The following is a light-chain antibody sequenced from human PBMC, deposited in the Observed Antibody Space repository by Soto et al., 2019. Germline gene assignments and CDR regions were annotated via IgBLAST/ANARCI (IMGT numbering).Light chain of an antibody. CDR2: GNR. J-gene: IGLJ2*01. Sequence: QSVLTQPPSVSGAPGQRVTISCTGNNSNLGAGYDVHWYQQLPGAAPKLVIFGNRNRPSGVPERFSGSKSGTSASLAITGLQAEDEADYYCFLSYSGARPVVFGGGTKVTVL. CDR1: NSNLGAGYD. CDR3: FLSYSGARPVV. V-gene: IGLV1-40*01.